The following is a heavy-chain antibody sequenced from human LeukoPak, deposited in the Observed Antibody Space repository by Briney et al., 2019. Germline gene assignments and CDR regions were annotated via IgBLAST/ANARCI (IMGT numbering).Heavy chain of an antibody. CDR2: IKSKIDGETT. CDR3: ARGWYYGPYYFDY. V-gene: IGHV3-15*01. D-gene: IGHD3-10*01. J-gene: IGHJ4*02. CDR1: GFTFTDAW. Sequence: GGSLRLSCAASGFTFTDAWMSWVRQAPGKGLEWIGRIKSKIDGETTDYVAPVKGRFTISRDDSKDTVYLQMNSLRDEDTAVYYCARGWYYGPYYFDYWGQGTLVTVSS.